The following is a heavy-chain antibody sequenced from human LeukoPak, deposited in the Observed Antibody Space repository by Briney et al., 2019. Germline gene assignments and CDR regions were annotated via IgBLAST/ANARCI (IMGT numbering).Heavy chain of an antibody. CDR2: INHSGST. CDR3: AALWFGELSLDV. J-gene: IGHJ6*02. V-gene: IGHV4-34*01. CDR1: GGSFSGYY. D-gene: IGHD3-10*01. Sequence: SETLSLTCAVYGGSFSGYYWSWIRQPPGKGLEWIGEINHSGSTNYNPSLKSRVTISVDTSKNQFSLKLSSVTAADTAVYYCAALWFGELSLDVWGQGTTVTVSS.